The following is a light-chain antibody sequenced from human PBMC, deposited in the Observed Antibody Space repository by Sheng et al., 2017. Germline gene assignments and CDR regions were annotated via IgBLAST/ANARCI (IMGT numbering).Light chain of an antibody. Sequence: DIQMTQSPSALSASVGDRVTITCQASQDISNFLNWYQQRPGKAPKLLIYDASNLETGVPSRFSGSGSGTDFTFTISSLQPEDIATYYCQRYDNLPPGSFPTFGGGTKVDIK. V-gene: IGKV1-33*01. J-gene: IGKJ4*01. CDR3: QRYDNLPPGSFPT. CDR2: DAS. CDR1: QDISNF.